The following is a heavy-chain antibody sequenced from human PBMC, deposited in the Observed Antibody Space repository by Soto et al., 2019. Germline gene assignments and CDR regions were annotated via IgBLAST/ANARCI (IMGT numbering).Heavy chain of an antibody. CDR2: IIPIFETA. V-gene: IGHV1-69*13. CDR3: ARDLEVVVLGVDHYYYYGMDV. CDR1: GGTFSSFA. D-gene: IGHD2-15*01. Sequence: ASVKVSCKTSGGTFSSFAISWVRQAPGQGLEWMGGIIPIFETANYAQKFQGRVTITADEITGTAYMELRSLRSEDTGVYYCARDLEVVVLGVDHYYYYGMDVWGQGATVTVSS. J-gene: IGHJ6*02.